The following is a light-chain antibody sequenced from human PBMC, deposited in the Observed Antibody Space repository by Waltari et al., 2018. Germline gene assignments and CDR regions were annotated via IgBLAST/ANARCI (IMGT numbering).Light chain of an antibody. Sequence: EIVLTQSPATLSLSPGERATLSCRASQYVSGNYIGWYQQKPGQAPRLLIYKAASRATGIPDRFSGSGSGTDCTLTINRLEPEDFAVYSCQLYGTSPSWTFGQGTKVEMK. CDR1: QYVSGNY. CDR2: KAA. CDR3: QLYGTSPSWT. J-gene: IGKJ1*01. V-gene: IGKV3-20*01.